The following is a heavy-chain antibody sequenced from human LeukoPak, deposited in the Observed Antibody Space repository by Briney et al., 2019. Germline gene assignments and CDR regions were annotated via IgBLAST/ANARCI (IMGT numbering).Heavy chain of an antibody. D-gene: IGHD1-1*01. CDR3: ARQLGEIEYYYYYMDV. CDR1: GFSFSSYE. J-gene: IGHJ6*03. V-gene: IGHV3-48*03. Sequence: PGGSLRLSCAASGFSFSSYEMNWVRQAPGKGLEWVSYISSSGSTIYYAASVKGPFTISRDNAKNSLYLQMNSLRAEDTAVYYCARQLGEIEYYYYYMDVWGKGTTVTVSS. CDR2: ISSSGSTI.